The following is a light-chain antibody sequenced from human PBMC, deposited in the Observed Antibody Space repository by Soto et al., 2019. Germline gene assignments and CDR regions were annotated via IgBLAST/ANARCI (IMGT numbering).Light chain of an antibody. V-gene: IGKV3-20*01. CDR1: HSVDSNY. CDR2: GTS. CDR3: QQYYYIPRT. Sequence: EIVLTQSPGTLSVSPGERATLSCRASHSVDSNYFAWYQQKPGQAPRLLIYGTSYRATGIPDRFSGSGSGTDFTLTISRLEPEDSAVYYCQQYYYIPRTLGRGTKLEI. J-gene: IGKJ1*01.